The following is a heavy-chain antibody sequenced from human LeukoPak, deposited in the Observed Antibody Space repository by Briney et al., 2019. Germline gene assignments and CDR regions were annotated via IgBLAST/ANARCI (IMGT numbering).Heavy chain of an antibody. V-gene: IGHV3-74*01. CDR1: GFTFTNYW. Sequence: GGSLRLSCAVSGFTFTNYWMYWVRQVPGKGLVWVSRIDGDGSSTNYASSMKGGFTISRTNAKNMLYLLITMLGADDMAEYYCAGGLSTIGYFDYWGQGALVTVSS. J-gene: IGHJ4*02. CDR2: IDGDGSST. D-gene: IGHD3-3*02. CDR3: AGGLSTIGYFDY.